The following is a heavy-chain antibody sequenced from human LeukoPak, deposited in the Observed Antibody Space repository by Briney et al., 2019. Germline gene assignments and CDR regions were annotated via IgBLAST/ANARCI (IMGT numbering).Heavy chain of an antibody. V-gene: IGHV3-23*01. Sequence: GGSLRLSCAASGFTFSSYAMSWVRQAPGKGLEWVSAISGSGGSTYYADSVRGRFTISRDNSKNTLYLQMNSLRAEDTAVYYCAKDRNGYLHTPFDYWGQGTLVTVSS. CDR3: AKDRNGYLHTPFDY. J-gene: IGHJ4*02. CDR1: GFTFSSYA. CDR2: ISGSGGST. D-gene: IGHD5-18*01.